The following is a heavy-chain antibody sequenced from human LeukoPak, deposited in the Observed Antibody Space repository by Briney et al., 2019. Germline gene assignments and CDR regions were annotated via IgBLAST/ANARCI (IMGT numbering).Heavy chain of an antibody. D-gene: IGHD6-19*01. CDR1: GYTFTSYG. Sequence: ASVKVSCKVSGYTFTSYGISWVRQAPGQGLEWMGWISACNGNTDYAQKLQGRVTMTTDTSTSTAYMELRSLRSDDTAVYYCARASSGWYTAWGQGTLVTVSS. CDR3: ARASSGWYTA. V-gene: IGHV1-18*01. CDR2: ISACNGNT. J-gene: IGHJ4*02.